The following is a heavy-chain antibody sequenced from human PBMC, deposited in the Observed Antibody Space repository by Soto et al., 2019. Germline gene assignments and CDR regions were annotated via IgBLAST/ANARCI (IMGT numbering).Heavy chain of an antibody. Sequence: GGSLRLSCAASGFTFNSYGMHWVRQAPGKGLEWVAVISYGGSNKYYADSVKGRFTISRDNSKNTLYLQMNSLRAEDTAVYYCAKSGLEGTGNIDYWGQGTLVTVSS. J-gene: IGHJ4*02. CDR2: ISYGGSNK. CDR1: GFTFNSYG. D-gene: IGHD1-1*01. V-gene: IGHV3-30*18. CDR3: AKSGLEGTGNIDY.